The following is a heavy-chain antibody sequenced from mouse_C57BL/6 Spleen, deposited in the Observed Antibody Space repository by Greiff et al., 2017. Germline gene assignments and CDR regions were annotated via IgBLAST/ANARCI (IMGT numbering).Heavy chain of an antibody. CDR2: IDPANGNT. D-gene: IGHD2-5*01. Sequence: EVQLQQSVAGLVRPGASVKLSCTASGFNIKNTYMPWVKQMPEQGLEWIGRIDPANGNTKYAPKFQGKSTITADTSSNTAYLQLSSLPSEDTAIYYSTSSPYYSNLYAMDYWGQGTSVTVSS. J-gene: IGHJ4*01. CDR3: TSSPYYSNLYAMDY. CDR1: GFNIKNTY. V-gene: IGHV14-3*01.